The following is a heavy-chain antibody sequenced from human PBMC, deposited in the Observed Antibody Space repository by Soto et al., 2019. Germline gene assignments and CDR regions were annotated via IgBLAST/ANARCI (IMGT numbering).Heavy chain of an antibody. Sequence: SETLSHTCTDSGGSIREGGLYWSWSRQSTGKGLEWIGSIFFSGRTHYNPSLKSRVSISIDASKNQFSLNVISVTAADTGVYYCVRSLMDVWGKGTTVTVSS. J-gene: IGHJ6*03. V-gene: IGHV4-39*01. CDR1: GGSIREGGLY. CDR2: IFFSGRT. CDR3: VRSLMDV.